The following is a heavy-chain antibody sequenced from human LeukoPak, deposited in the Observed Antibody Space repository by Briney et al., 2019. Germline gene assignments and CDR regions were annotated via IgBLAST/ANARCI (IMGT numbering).Heavy chain of an antibody. D-gene: IGHD2-15*01. Sequence: PGGSLRLSCAASGFIFSSYAMSWVRQAPGKGLEWVSGISGSGGNTYKADSVKGRFTISRDNSKNTLYLQMNSLRAEDTAVYYCEGGPGQNYFDYWGQGTLVTVSS. CDR3: EGGPGQNYFDY. J-gene: IGHJ4*02. CDR2: ISGSGGNT. V-gene: IGHV3-23*01. CDR1: GFIFSSYA.